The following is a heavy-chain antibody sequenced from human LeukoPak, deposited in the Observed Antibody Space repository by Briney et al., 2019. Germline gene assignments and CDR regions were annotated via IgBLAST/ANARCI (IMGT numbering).Heavy chain of an antibody. CDR1: GYTFTSCD. J-gene: IGHJ4*02. V-gene: IGHV1-8*01. D-gene: IGHD5-12*01. CDR2: MNPNSGNT. CDR3: ARSLGYSGYETLFDY. Sequence: GASVKVSCKASGYTFTSCDINWVRQATGQGLEWMGWMNPNSGNTGYAQKFQGRVTMTRNTSISTAYMELSSLRSEDTAVYYCARSLGYSGYETLFDYWGQGTLVTVSS.